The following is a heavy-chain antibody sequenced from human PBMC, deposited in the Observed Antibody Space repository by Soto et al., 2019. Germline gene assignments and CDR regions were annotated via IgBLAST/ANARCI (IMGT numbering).Heavy chain of an antibody. Sequence: SETLSLTCAVYGGSFSGYYWSWIRQPPGKGLEWIGEINHSGSTNYNPSLKSRVTISVDTSKNQFSLKLSSVTAADTAVYYCARGSYDFWSGYFKGVLNWFDLWGQGTLVTVSS. CDR2: INHSGST. CDR1: GGSFSGYY. D-gene: IGHD3-3*01. V-gene: IGHV4-34*01. J-gene: IGHJ5*02. CDR3: ARGSYDFWSGYFKGVLNWFDL.